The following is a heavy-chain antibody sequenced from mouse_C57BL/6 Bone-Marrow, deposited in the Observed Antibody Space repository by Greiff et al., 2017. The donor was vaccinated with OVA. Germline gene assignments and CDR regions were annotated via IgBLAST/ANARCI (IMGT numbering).Heavy chain of an antibody. V-gene: IGHV5-16*01. Sequence: DVQLVESEGGLVQPGSSLKLSCTASGFTFSDYYMAWVRQVPEKGLEWVANINYDGSSTYYLDSLKSRFIISRDNAKNILYLQMSSLKSEDTATYYCAREGVPSYFDYWGQGTTLTVSS. CDR3: AREGVPSYFDY. CDR2: INYDGSST. CDR1: GFTFSDYY. J-gene: IGHJ2*01.